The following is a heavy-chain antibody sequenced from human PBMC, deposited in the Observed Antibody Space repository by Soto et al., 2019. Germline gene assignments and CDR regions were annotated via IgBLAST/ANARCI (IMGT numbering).Heavy chain of an antibody. V-gene: IGHV4-34*01. CDR1: GGSFSGYY. D-gene: IGHD2-2*01. J-gene: IGHJ6*03. CDR2: INHSGST. Sequence: QVQLQQWGAGLLKPSETLSLTCAVYGGSFSGYYWSWIRQHPGKGLEWIGEINHSGSTNDNPSLNSRVTISVDTSKNQFSLKLSSVTAADTAVYYCARGVRYCSSTSCYAEAMDVWGKGTTVTVSS. CDR3: ARGVRYCSSTSCYAEAMDV.